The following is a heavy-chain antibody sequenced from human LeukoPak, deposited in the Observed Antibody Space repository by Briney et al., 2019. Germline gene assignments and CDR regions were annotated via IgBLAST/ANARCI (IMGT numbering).Heavy chain of an antibody. CDR2: INHSGST. D-gene: IGHD4-17*01. Sequence: KPSETLSLTCAVYGGSFSGYYWSWIRQPPGKGLEWIGEINHSGSTNYNPSLKSRVTISVDTSKNQFSLKLSSVTAADTAVYYCARGEDGDYYFQHWGQGTLVTVSS. CDR3: ARGEDGDYYFQH. V-gene: IGHV4-34*01. CDR1: GGSFSGYY. J-gene: IGHJ1*01.